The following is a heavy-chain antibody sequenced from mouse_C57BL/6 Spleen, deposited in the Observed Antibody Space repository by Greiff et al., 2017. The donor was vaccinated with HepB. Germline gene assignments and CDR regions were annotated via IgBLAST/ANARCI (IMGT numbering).Heavy chain of an antibody. D-gene: IGHD4-1*01. CDR1: GYTFTDYE. Sequence: QVQLQQSGAELVRPGASVTLSCKASGYTFTDYEMHWVKQTPVHGLEWIGAIDPETGGTAYNQKFKGKAILTADKSSSTAYMELRSLTSEDSAVYYCTRLTGTLFDYWGQGTTLTVSS. J-gene: IGHJ2*01. CDR3: TRLTGTLFDY. CDR2: IDPETGGT. V-gene: IGHV1-15*01.